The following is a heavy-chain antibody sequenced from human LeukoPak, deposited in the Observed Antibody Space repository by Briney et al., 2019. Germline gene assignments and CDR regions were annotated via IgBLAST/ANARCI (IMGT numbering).Heavy chain of an antibody. CDR1: GFTFSNYG. CDR2: ISYDGSDK. V-gene: IGHV3-30*18. Sequence: GGSLRLSCAASGFTFSNYGMHWVRQAPGKGPEWLAVISYDGSDKYYADSVRGRFTISRDNSKNTLYVQMNSLRAEDTAVYYCAKDARNGTYQGLPDYWGQGTLVTVSS. D-gene: IGHD1-26*01. CDR3: AKDARNGTYQGLPDY. J-gene: IGHJ4*02.